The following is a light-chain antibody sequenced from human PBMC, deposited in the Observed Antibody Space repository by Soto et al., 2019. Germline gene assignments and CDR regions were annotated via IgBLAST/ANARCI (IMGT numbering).Light chain of an antibody. J-gene: IGKJ1*01. CDR2: AAS. CDR1: QSVGTN. V-gene: IGKV3-15*01. CDR3: QQYYNWPRT. Sequence: EIVLTQSPATLLLSPAPRLTLSCRASQSVGTNLAWYQKKPGQDPELLIYAASTRATCIPATVSGSGSGTEFTRTSSSLQSEGFAVYYCQQYYNWPRTFGEGTKVDIK.